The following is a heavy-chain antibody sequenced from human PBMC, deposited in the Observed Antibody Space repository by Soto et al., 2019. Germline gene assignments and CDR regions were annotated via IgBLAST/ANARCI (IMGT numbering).Heavy chain of an antibody. CDR3: AGDSVITMVRGALDI. D-gene: IGHD3-10*01. CDR2: ISSSGSTI. Sequence: QVQLVESGGGLVKPGGSLRLSCAASGFTFSDYYMSWIRQAPGKGLEWVSYISSSGSTIYYADSVKGRFTISRDNAKNSLKLQMNSLRAEDTAVYYCAGDSVITMVRGALDIGGQETMVTVSS. CDR1: GFTFSDYY. J-gene: IGHJ3*02. V-gene: IGHV3-11*01.